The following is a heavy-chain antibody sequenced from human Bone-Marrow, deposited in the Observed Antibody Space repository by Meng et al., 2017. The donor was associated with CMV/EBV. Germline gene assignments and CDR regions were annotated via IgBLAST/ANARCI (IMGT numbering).Heavy chain of an antibody. V-gene: IGHV4-39*01. CDR3: ARHREGAIAGRSKGFDY. CDR2: IYYSGST. D-gene: IGHD6-6*01. CDR1: DGSISSSSYY. Sequence: SAPLSLTCTVSDGSISSSSYYWGWIRQPPGKGLEWIGSIYYSGSTYCNPSLKSRVTISVDTSKNQFSMKLSSVTAADTAMYYCARHREGAIAGRSKGFDYWGQGTLVTVSS. J-gene: IGHJ4*02.